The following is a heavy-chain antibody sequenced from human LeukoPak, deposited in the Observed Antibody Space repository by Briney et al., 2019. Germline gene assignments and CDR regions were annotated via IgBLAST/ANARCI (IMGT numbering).Heavy chain of an antibody. J-gene: IGHJ4*02. CDR2: IYYSGST. CDR3: ARGRGQQNDY. CDR1: GGSISSGGYY. Sequence: SETLSLTCTVSGGSISSGGYYWSWIRQHPGKGLEWIGYIYYSGSTYYNPSLKSRVTISVDTSKNQFSLKLSSVTAADTAVYYCARGRGQQNDYWGQGTLVTVSS. D-gene: IGHD6-13*01. V-gene: IGHV4-31*03.